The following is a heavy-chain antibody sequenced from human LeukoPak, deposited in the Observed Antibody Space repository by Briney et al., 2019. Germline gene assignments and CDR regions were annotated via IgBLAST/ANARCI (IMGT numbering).Heavy chain of an antibody. J-gene: IGHJ4*02. Sequence: PGRSLRLSCAASGFTFSSYGMHWVRQAPGKGLEWVAFIWYDGSNKYYANSVKGRFTITRDNSKNTLYLQMNSLRAEDTAVYYCARSGRSPPTFDYWGQGTLVTVSS. D-gene: IGHD6-19*01. V-gene: IGHV3-33*01. CDR2: IWYDGSNK. CDR1: GFTFSSYG. CDR3: ARSGRSPPTFDY.